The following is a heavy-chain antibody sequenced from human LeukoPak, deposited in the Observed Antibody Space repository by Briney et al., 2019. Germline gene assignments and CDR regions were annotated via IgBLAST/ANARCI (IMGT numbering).Heavy chain of an antibody. J-gene: IGHJ3*02. Sequence: GGSLRLSCAASGFTFSSYGMHCVRQAPGKGLEWVAVIWYDGSNKYYADSVKGRFTISRDNSKHTLYMQMNSLRAEDTAVYYCARDGLMTTVVTPAFDIWGQGTMVTVSS. CDR1: GFTFSSYG. CDR3: ARDGLMTTVVTPAFDI. CDR2: IWYDGSNK. V-gene: IGHV3-33*01. D-gene: IGHD4-23*01.